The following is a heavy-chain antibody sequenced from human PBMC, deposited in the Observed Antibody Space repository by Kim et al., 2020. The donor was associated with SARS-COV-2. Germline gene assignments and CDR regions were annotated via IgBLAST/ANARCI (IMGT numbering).Heavy chain of an antibody. CDR2: ISSSSSYT. CDR1: GFTFSDYY. CDR3: ARALMGATTGNWFDP. Sequence: GGSLRLSCAASGFTFSDYYMSWIRQAPGKGLEWVSYISSSSSYTNYADSVKGRFTISRDNAKNSLYLQMNSLRAEDTAVYYCARALMGATTGNWFDPWGQGTLVTVSS. V-gene: IGHV3-11*05. D-gene: IGHD1-26*01. J-gene: IGHJ5*02.